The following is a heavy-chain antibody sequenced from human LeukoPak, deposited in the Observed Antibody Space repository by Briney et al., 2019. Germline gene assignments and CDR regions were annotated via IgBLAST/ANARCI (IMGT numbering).Heavy chain of an antibody. J-gene: IGHJ5*02. CDR1: GFTFSTYA. CDR3: AKYLSGNGWFDP. V-gene: IGHV3-23*01. D-gene: IGHD3-10*01. Sequence: GGSLRLSCAGSGFTFSTYAMTWVRQPPGKGLQWVSAITGDGDSTYYADSVKGRFTISRDNSENTLYLQMNSLRAEDTAIYYCAKYLSGNGWFDPWGQGTLVTVSS. CDR2: ITGDGDST.